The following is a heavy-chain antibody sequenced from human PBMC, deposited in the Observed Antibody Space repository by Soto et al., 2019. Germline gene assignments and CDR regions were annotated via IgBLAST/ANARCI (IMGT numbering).Heavy chain of an antibody. CDR1: GGTFSNHT. Sequence: QVQLVQSGAEVRKPGSSVKVSCKASGGTFSNHTISWVRQAPGQGLEWMGRIIPILNIANYAQQFEGRVTITADNSTSTAYMELSSLRSEDTAVYYCARVAEMGTVTNGFYYYMDVWGKGTTVTVSS. CDR2: IIPILNIA. D-gene: IGHD4-17*01. J-gene: IGHJ6*03. CDR3: ARVAEMGTVTNGFYYYMDV. V-gene: IGHV1-69*02.